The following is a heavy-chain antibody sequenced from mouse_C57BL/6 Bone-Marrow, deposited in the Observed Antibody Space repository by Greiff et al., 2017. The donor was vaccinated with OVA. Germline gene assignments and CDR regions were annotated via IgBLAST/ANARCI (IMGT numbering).Heavy chain of an antibody. V-gene: IGHV1-4*01. CDR1: GYTFTSYT. Sequence: VQLQQSGAELARPGPSVKMSCKASGYTFTSYTMHWVKQRPGQGLEWIGYINPSSGYTKYNQKFKDKATLTADKSSSTAYMQLSSLTSEDAAVYDCAKGFAYWGQGTLVTVSA. CDR3: AKGFAY. CDR2: INPSSGYT. J-gene: IGHJ3*01.